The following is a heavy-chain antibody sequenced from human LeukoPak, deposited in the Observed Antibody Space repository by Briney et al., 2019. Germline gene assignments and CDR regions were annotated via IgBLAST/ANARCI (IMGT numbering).Heavy chain of an antibody. Sequence: GGSLRLSCAASGFTFSSYSMNWVRQAPGKGLEWVSSISSSSSYIYYADSVRGRFTISRDNAKNSLYLQMNSLRAEDTAVYYCARAFGGGFDYWGQGTLVTVSS. V-gene: IGHV3-21*01. J-gene: IGHJ4*02. CDR1: GFTFSSYS. CDR3: ARAFGGGFDY. CDR2: ISSSSSYI. D-gene: IGHD3-10*01.